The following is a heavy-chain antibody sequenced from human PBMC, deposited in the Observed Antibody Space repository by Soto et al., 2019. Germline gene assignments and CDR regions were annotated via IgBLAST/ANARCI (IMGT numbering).Heavy chain of an antibody. CDR2: IKQDGSEK. CDR1: GFTFSSYW. D-gene: IGHD3-10*01. Sequence: GGSLRLSCAASGFTFSSYWMSWVRQAPGKGLEWVASIKQDGSEKYYVDSVKGRFTISRDNAKNSLYLQMNSLRAEDTAVYYCARRVLWFGENNKDYYFDYWGQGTLVTVSS. CDR3: ARRVLWFGENNKDYYFDY. V-gene: IGHV3-7*01. J-gene: IGHJ4*02.